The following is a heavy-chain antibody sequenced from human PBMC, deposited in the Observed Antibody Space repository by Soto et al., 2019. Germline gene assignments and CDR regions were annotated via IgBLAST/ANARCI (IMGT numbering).Heavy chain of an antibody. D-gene: IGHD5-12*01. J-gene: IGHJ5*02. V-gene: IGHV4-59*01. Sequence: QVQLQESGPGLVKPSETLPLTCTVSGGSISSYYWSWIRQPPGKGLEWIGYIYYSGSTNYNPSLKSRVTISVDTSKNQFSLKLSSVTAADTAVYYCARDRGWLQSGFDPWGQGTLVTVSS. CDR3: ARDRGWLQSGFDP. CDR1: GGSISSYY. CDR2: IYYSGST.